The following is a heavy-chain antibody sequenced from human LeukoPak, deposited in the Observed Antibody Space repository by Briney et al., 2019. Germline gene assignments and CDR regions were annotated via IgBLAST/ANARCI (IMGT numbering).Heavy chain of an antibody. Sequence: ASVKVSCKASGYTFTSYAMHWVRQAPGQRLEWMGWINAGNGNTKYSQKFQGRVTITRDTSASTAYMELSSLRSEDTAVYYCARDLEPDYGGIPFDYWGQGTLVTVSS. CDR1: GYTFTSYA. D-gene: IGHD4-23*01. CDR2: INAGNGNT. CDR3: ARDLEPDYGGIPFDY. V-gene: IGHV1-3*01. J-gene: IGHJ4*02.